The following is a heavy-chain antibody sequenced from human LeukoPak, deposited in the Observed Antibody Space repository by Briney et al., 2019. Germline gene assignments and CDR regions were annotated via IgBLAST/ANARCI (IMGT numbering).Heavy chain of an antibody. V-gene: IGHV3-66*01. CDR3: ARDLTGTVTLFDY. J-gene: IGHJ4*02. D-gene: IGHD1-14*01. CDR1: GFTVSSNY. Sequence: GGSLRLSCAASGFTVSSNYMSWVRQAPGKGLEWVSVIYSGGSTYYADSVKGRFTISRDNSKNTLYLQMNSLRAEDTAVYYCARDLTGTVTLFDYWGQGTLVTVSS. CDR2: IYSGGST.